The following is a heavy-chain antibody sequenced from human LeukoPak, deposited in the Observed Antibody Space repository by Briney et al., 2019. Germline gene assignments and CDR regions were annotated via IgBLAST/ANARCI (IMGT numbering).Heavy chain of an antibody. D-gene: IGHD2-15*01. CDR2: MSSSDDGR. J-gene: IGHJ4*02. Sequence: AGGSLRLSCTASGFTFGDYTLSWVRQAPGKGLEWVSAMSSSDDGRYYAASVRGRFTISRDTSRSTLYLQMNSLRAEDAAVYYCAKAPVTSCRGAFCYPFDYWGQGTLVTVSS. V-gene: IGHV3-23*01. CDR1: GFTFGDYT. CDR3: AKAPVTSCRGAFCYPFDY.